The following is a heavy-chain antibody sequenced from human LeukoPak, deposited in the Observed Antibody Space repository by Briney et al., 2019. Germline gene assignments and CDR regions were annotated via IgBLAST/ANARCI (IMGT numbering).Heavy chain of an antibody. CDR2: ISSSSSTI. CDR1: GFTFSSYS. D-gene: IGHD3-10*01. Sequence: GGSLRLSCAASGFTFSSYSMNWVRQAPGKGLEWVSYISSSSSTIYYADSVKGRFTISRDNAKNSLYLQMNSLRAEDTAVYYCAKDPYYYKSGSYYGRGYYFDYWGQGTLVTVSS. J-gene: IGHJ4*02. CDR3: AKDPYYYKSGSYYGRGYYFDY. V-gene: IGHV3-48*01.